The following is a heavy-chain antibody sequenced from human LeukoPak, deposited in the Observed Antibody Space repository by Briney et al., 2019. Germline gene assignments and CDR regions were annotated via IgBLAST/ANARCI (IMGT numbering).Heavy chain of an antibody. J-gene: IGHJ4*02. Sequence: GGSLRLSCAASGFSFSGSAMHWVRQASGKGLEWVGRIRSKANSYATAYAASVKGRFNIFRDDSANMAYLQMNSLKTEDTAVYYCATGGRSGVALEQWGQGTLVTVSS. CDR2: IRSKANSYAT. CDR1: GFSFSGSA. CDR3: ATGGRSGVALEQ. D-gene: IGHD3-3*01. V-gene: IGHV3-73*01.